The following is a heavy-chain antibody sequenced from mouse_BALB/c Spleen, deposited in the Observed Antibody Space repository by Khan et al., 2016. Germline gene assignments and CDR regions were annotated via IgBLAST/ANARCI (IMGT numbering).Heavy chain of an antibody. CDR2: INPYNDGT. CDR1: GYTFTSYV. Sequence: VQLQQSGPELVKPGASVKMSCKASGYTFTSYVMHWVKQKPGQGLEWIGYINPYNDGTKYNEKFKGKTTLTSDKSSSTAYMELSSLTSEDSAVYYCARSGGYDALAYWGQGTLVTVSA. J-gene: IGHJ3*01. CDR3: ARSGGYDALAY. D-gene: IGHD2-14*01. V-gene: IGHV1S136*01.